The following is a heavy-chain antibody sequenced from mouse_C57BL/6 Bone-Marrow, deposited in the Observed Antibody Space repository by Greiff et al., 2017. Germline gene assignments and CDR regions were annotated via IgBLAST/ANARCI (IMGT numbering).Heavy chain of an antibody. Sequence: QVQLQQPGAELVRPGSSVKLSCKASGYTFTSYWMHWVKQRPIQGLEWIGNIDPSDSETHYNQKFKDKATLTVDKSSSTAYMQLSSLTSEDSAVYYCAREIYYGYEDAMDYWGQGTSVTVSS. CDR2: IDPSDSET. D-gene: IGHD2-2*01. CDR1: GYTFTSYW. CDR3: AREIYYGYEDAMDY. V-gene: IGHV1-52*01. J-gene: IGHJ4*01.